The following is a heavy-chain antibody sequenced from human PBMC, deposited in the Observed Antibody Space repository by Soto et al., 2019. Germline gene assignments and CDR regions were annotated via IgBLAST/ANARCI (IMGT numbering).Heavy chain of an antibody. CDR3: ARSGQGDYDFWSGYYIGYQQDYYYMDV. J-gene: IGHJ6*03. D-gene: IGHD3-3*01. CDR1: GFTFSSYD. Sequence: VGSLRLSCAASGFTFSSYDMHWVRQATGKGLEWVSAIGTAGDTYYPGSVKGRFTISRENAKNSLYLQMNSLRAGDTAVYYCARSGQGDYDFWSGYYIGYQQDYYYMDVWGKGTTVTVSS. CDR2: IGTAGDT. V-gene: IGHV3-13*01.